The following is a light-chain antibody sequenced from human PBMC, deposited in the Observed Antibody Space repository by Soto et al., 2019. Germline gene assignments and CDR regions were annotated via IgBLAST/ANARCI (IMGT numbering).Light chain of an antibody. V-gene: IGKV3-11*01. CDR2: DAS. Sequence: EIVLTQSPATLSLSPGERATLSCRASQSISNYLAWYQQKRGQAPRLLIYDASNRATGIPPRFSGSGFGTDFTLTISSLEPEDFAVYYCQQRSNWPGLTFGGWTKVEIK. J-gene: IGKJ4*01. CDR3: QQRSNWPGLT. CDR1: QSISNY.